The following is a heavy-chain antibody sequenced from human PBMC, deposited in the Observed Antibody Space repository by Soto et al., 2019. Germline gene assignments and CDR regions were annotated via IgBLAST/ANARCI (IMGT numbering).Heavy chain of an antibody. CDR3: ARGDQYYYDSSGPNPRGDPPPF. J-gene: IGHJ4*02. D-gene: IGHD3-22*01. CDR2: IIPIFGTA. Sequence: QVQLVQSGAEVKKPGSSVKVSCKASGGTFSSYAISWVRQAPGQGLEWMGGIIPIFGTANYAQKFQGRVTITADESTSTAYMELSSLRSEDTAVYYCARGDQYYYDSSGPNPRGDPPPFWGQGTLDTVSS. V-gene: IGHV1-69*01. CDR1: GGTFSSYA.